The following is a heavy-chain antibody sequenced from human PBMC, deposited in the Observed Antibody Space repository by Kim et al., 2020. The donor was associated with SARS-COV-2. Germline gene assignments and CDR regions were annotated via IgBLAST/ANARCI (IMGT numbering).Heavy chain of an antibody. V-gene: IGHV4-31*03. CDR3: ASGRDYGDYNFNWYLDL. Sequence: SETLSLTCTVSGGSISSGGYYWSWIRQHPGKGLEWIGYIYYSGSTYYNPSLKSRVTISVDTSKNQFSLKMSSVTAADTAVYSCASGRDYGDYNFNWYLDLWGRGTLVTVSS. CDR2: IYYSGST. D-gene: IGHD4-17*01. J-gene: IGHJ2*01. CDR1: GGSISSGGYY.